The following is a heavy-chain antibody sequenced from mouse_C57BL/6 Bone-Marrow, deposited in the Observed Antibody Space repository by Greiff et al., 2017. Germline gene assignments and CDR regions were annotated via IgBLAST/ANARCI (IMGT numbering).Heavy chain of an antibody. V-gene: IGHV1-50*01. CDR3: ARSGGRFDY. D-gene: IGHD3-1*01. CDR1: GYTFTSYW. CDR2: IDPSDSYT. Sequence: QVQLQQPGAELVKPGASVKLSCKASGYTFTSYWMQWVKQRPGQGLEWIGEIDPSDSYTNYNQKFKGKATLTVDTSSSTAYMQLSSLTSEDSAVYYCARSGGRFDYWGQGTTLTVSS. J-gene: IGHJ2*01.